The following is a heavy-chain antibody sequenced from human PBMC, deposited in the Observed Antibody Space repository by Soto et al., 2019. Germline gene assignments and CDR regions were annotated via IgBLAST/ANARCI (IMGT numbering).Heavy chain of an antibody. V-gene: IGHV4-30-2*01. CDR2: IYHSGST. J-gene: IGHJ4*02. D-gene: IGHD3-16*01. CDR1: GGSISSGGYS. Sequence: PXETLSLTCAVSGGSISSGGYSWSWIRQPPGKGLEWIGYIYHSGSTYYNPPLKSRVTISVDRSKNQFSLKLSSVTAADTAVYYCARVRIADYDYVWGSKYYFDYWGQGTLVTVSS. CDR3: ARVRIADYDYVWGSKYYFDY.